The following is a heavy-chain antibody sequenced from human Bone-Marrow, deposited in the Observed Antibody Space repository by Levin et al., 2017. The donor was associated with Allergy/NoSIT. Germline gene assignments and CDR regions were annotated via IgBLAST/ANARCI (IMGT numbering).Heavy chain of an antibody. CDR2: VYWDDDK. J-gene: IGHJ4*02. V-gene: IGHV2-5*02. CDR1: GFSFTTGGVA. Sequence: SGPTLVKPTQTLTLTCTFSGFSFTTGGVAVGWIRQPPGKALEWLALVYWDDDKRYSPSLKSRLTITKDIANNQVVLSMTNMDPVDTATYYCAHITLRYFDWLVPPDVHAFFDYWGQGTPVIVSS. D-gene: IGHD3-9*01. CDR3: AHITLRYFDWLVPPDVHAFFDY.